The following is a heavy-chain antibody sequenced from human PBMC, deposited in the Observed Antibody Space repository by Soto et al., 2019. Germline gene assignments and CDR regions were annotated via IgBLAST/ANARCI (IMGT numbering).Heavy chain of an antibody. CDR1: GGSISSYY. V-gene: IGHV4-59*01. J-gene: IGHJ5*02. Sequence: QVQLQESGPGLVKPSETLSLTCTVSGGSISSYYWSWIRQPPGKGLEWIGYIYYSGSTNYNPSLKSRVTISVDTSKNQFSLKLSSVTAADTAVYYCARKMYYYGSGNKGGWFDPWGQGTLVTVSS. CDR2: IYYSGST. CDR3: ARKMYYYGSGNKGGWFDP. D-gene: IGHD3-10*01.